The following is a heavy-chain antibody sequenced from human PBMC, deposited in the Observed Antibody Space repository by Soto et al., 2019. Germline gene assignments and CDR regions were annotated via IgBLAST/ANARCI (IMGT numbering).Heavy chain of an antibody. V-gene: IGHV5-10-1*01. D-gene: IGHD3-3*01. Sequence: GESLKISCKGSGYSFTSYWISWVRQMPGKGLEWMGRIDPSDSYTNYSPSFQGQVTISADKSISTAYLQWSSLKASDTAMYYCASGSYYDFWSGYYRSYYYGMDVWGQGTTVTVSS. CDR3: ASGSYYDFWSGYYRSYYYGMDV. CDR1: GYSFTSYW. J-gene: IGHJ6*02. CDR2: IDPSDSYT.